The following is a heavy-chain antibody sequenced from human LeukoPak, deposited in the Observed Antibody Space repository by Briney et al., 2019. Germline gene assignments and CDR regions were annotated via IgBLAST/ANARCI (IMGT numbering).Heavy chain of an antibody. CDR2: ISSSSSTI. CDR1: GFTFSSYS. Sequence: PGGSLRLSCAASGFTFSSYSMNWVRQAPGKGLEWVSYISSSSSTIYYADSVKGRFTISRDNAKNSLYLQMNSLRAEDTAVYYCTTDTGYDYVWGSYRFDAFDIWGQGTMVTVSS. V-gene: IGHV3-48*01. J-gene: IGHJ3*02. D-gene: IGHD3-16*02. CDR3: TTDTGYDYVWGSYRFDAFDI.